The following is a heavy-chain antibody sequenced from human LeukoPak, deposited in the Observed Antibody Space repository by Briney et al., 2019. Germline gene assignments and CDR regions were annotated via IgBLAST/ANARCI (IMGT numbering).Heavy chain of an antibody. D-gene: IGHD1-26*01. CDR3: ARGGSYAYYYYYMDV. Sequence: PSETLSLTCTVSGGSLSSSSYYWGWIRQPPGKGLEWIGSIYYSGSTYYNPSLKSRVTISVDTYKNQFSLKLSSVTAADTAVYYCARGGSYAYYYYYMDVWGKGTTVTISS. CDR2: IYYSGST. CDR1: GGSLSSSSYY. V-gene: IGHV4-39*07. J-gene: IGHJ6*03.